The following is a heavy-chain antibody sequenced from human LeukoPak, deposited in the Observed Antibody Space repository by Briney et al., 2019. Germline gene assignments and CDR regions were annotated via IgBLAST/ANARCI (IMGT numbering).Heavy chain of an antibody. Sequence: GGSLRLSCAASGFTFSDYYMSWIRQAPGKGLEWVSYISSSGSTIYYADSVKGRFTISRDNAKNSLYLQMNSLRAEDTAVYYCARDEVAKGVVVPAATQDYWGQGTLVTVSS. CDR1: GFTFSDYY. D-gene: IGHD2-2*01. J-gene: IGHJ4*02. CDR3: ARDEVAKGVVVPAATQDY. CDR2: ISSSGSTI. V-gene: IGHV3-11*01.